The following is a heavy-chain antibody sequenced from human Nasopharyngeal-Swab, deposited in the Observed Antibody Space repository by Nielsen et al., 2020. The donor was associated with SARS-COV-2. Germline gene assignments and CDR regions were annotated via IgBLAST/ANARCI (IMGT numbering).Heavy chain of an antibody. CDR3: ARDTPEDTTLVTAYYYYMDV. J-gene: IGHJ6*03. CDR1: GGTFSNYA. Sequence: SVKVSCKASGGTFSNYAISWVRQAPGHGLEWMGRTIPILGLANYAQKFLGRVTITADKSTNTAYMELSSPRSEDTAVYYCARDTPEDTTLVTAYYYYMDVWGKGTTVTVSS. V-gene: IGHV1-69*04. CDR2: TIPILGLA. D-gene: IGHD5-18*01.